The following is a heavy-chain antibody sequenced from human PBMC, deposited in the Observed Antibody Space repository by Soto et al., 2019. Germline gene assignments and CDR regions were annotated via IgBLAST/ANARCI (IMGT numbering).Heavy chain of an antibody. CDR2: IYYSGST. V-gene: IGHV4-31*03. Sequence: PSETLSLTCTVSGGSISSGGYYWSWIRQHPGKGLEWIGYIYYSGSTYYNPSLKSRVTISVDTSKNQFSLKLSSVTAADTAVYYCARGVPVRFDYWGQGTLVTVSS. CDR1: GGSISSGGYY. J-gene: IGHJ4*02. CDR3: ARGVPVRFDY. D-gene: IGHD4-17*01.